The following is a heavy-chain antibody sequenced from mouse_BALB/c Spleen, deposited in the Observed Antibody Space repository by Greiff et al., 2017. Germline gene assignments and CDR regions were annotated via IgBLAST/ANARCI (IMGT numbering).Heavy chain of an antibody. CDR2: ISSGSSTI. V-gene: IGHV5-17*02. CDR3: ARYYRYDGYAMDY. J-gene: IGHJ4*01. Sequence: EVKLVESGGGLVQPGGSRKLSCAASGFTFSSFGMHWVRQAPEKGLEWVAYISSGSSTIYYADTVKGRFTISRDNPKNTLFLQITSLRSEDTAMYYCARYYRYDGYAMDYWGQGTSVTVSS. D-gene: IGHD2-14*01. CDR1: GFTFSSFG.